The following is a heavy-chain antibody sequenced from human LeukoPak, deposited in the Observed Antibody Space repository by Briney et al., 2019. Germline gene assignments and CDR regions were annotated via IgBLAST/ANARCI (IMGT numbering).Heavy chain of an antibody. V-gene: IGHV3-53*01. Sequence: PGGSLRLSCAASGFTVSSNYMSWVRQAPGKGLEWVSVIYSGGSTYYADSVKGRFTISRDNSKNTLYFQMNSLRAEDTAVYYCARDSGSYWGTFDYWGQGTLVTVSS. CDR3: ARDSGSYWGTFDY. D-gene: IGHD1-26*01. CDR1: GFTVSSNY. CDR2: IYSGGST. J-gene: IGHJ4*02.